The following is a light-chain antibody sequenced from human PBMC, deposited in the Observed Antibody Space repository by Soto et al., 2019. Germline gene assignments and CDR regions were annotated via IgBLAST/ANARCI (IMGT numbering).Light chain of an antibody. J-gene: IGKJ2*01. CDR3: QQYGTSLPMYT. CDR2: GAS. Sequence: EFVLTQSPGILSLSPGEGATLSCRASQSVSSRDLAWYQQKPGQAPRLLIYGASRRAAGIPDRFSGSESGTDFTLTISRLEPEDFAVYYCQQYGTSLPMYTFGQGTKVEIK. V-gene: IGKV3-20*01. CDR1: QSVSSRD.